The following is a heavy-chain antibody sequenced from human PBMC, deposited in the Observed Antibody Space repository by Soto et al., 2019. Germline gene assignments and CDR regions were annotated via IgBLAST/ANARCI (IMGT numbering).Heavy chain of an antibody. V-gene: IGHV1-3*01. D-gene: IGHD1-26*01. CDR1: GYTFTNYA. J-gene: IGHJ4*02. CDR2: IDAGNGNT. CDR3: ARAPSDSGSYLLPAY. Sequence: QVPLVQSGAEVKKPGASVKVSCKASGYTFTNYAMHWVRQAPGQRLEWMGWIDAGNGNTKYSQKFQGRVTITRDTSASTADMELSSLRSEDTAVYYCARAPSDSGSYLLPAYWGQGTLVTVSS.